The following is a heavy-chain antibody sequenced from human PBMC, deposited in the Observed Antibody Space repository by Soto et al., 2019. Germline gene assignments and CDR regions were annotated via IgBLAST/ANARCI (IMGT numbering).Heavy chain of an antibody. V-gene: IGHV1-18*01. CDR3: ARDLDIVVVVAATHPYYFDY. D-gene: IGHD2-15*01. CDR1: GYTFTSYG. J-gene: IGHJ4*02. Sequence: ASVKVSCKASGYTFTSYGISWVRQAPGQGLEWMGWISAHNGNTNYAQKLQGRVTMTTDTSTSTAYMELRSLRSDDTAVYYCARDLDIVVVVAATHPYYFDYWGQGTLVTVSS. CDR2: ISAHNGNT.